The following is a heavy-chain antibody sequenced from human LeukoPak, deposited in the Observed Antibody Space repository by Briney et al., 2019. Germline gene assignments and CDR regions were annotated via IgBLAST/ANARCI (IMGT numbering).Heavy chain of an antibody. V-gene: IGHV3-23*01. CDR2: ISGSGGST. J-gene: IGHJ4*02. CDR1: GFTFSSYA. Sequence: GSLRLSCAASGFTFSSYAMSWVRQAPGKGLEWVSAISGSGGSTYYADSVKGRFTISRDNSKNTLYLQMNSLRAEDTAVYYCAKDLGYCSGGSCYYGFDYWGQGTLVTVSS. D-gene: IGHD2-15*01. CDR3: AKDLGYCSGGSCYYGFDY.